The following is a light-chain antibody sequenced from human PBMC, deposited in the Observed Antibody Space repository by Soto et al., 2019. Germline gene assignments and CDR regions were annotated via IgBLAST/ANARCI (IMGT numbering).Light chain of an antibody. CDR2: DAS. CDR3: QQRSNWT. CDR1: QRFTSY. Sequence: EIVLTQSPATLSLSPGEKATLSSRAGQRFTSYLAWYQQKPGQAPRLLIYDASNRATGIPARFSGSGSGTDFTLTISSLEPEDFAVYYCQQRSNWTFGQGTKVEIK. J-gene: IGKJ1*01. V-gene: IGKV3-11*01.